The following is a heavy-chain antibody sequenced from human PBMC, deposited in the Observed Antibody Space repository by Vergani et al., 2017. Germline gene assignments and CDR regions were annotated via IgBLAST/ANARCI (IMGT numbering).Heavy chain of an antibody. D-gene: IGHD3-10*01. CDR1: GFTFGYYA. V-gene: IGHV3-49*03. CDR2: IRIKAYGQAT. CDR3: DRYNVTMLRRIDALDI. Sequence: EVQLVESGGDLVQPGRSLRLSCTASGFTFGYYAMDWFRQAPGQGLEWVGGIRIKAYGQATIYAASVKGRFTISRDDSKSIAYLQMNNLQTENTAMYYGDRYNVTMLRRIDALDIWGQGTMVTVSS. J-gene: IGHJ3*02.